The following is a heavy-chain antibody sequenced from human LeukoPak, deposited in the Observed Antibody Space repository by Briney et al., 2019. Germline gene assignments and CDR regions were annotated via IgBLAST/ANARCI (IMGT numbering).Heavy chain of an antibody. CDR1: GFTFSSYG. CDR2: IRYDGSNK. V-gene: IGHV3-30*02. CDR3: AKDLRPYYDLGGPMDV. D-gene: IGHD3-3*01. J-gene: IGHJ6*03. Sequence: PGGSLRLSCAASGFTFSSYGMHWVRQAPGKGLEWVAFIRYDGSNKYYADSVKGRFTISRDNSKNTLYLQMNSLRAEDTAVYYCAKDLRPYYDLGGPMDVWGKGTTVTVSS.